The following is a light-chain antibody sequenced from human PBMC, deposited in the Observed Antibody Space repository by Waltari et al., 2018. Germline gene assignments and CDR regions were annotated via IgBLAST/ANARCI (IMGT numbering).Light chain of an antibody. Sequence: DIMMTQSPDSLAVSLGERATINCKSSQGVLYSSNNKNYLAWYQQKPGQPPKLLIYWASTRESGVPDRFSGSGSGTDFTLTISSLQAEDVAVYYCQQYYSTPPSWTFGQGTKVEIK. CDR3: QQYYSTPPSWT. CDR1: QGVLYSSNNKNY. CDR2: WAS. J-gene: IGKJ1*01. V-gene: IGKV4-1*01.